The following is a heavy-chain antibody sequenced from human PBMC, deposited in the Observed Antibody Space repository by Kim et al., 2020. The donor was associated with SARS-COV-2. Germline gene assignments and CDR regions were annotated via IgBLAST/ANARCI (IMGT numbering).Heavy chain of an antibody. Sequence: GGSLRLSCAASGFTFSSYAMSWVRQAPGKGLEWVSAISGSGGSTYYADSVKGRFTISRDNSKNTLYLQMNSLRAEDTAVYYCANLGYCSSTSCYAAGGWYYYYGMDVWGQGTTVTVSS. CDR3: ANLGYCSSTSCYAAGGWYYYYGMDV. CDR2: ISGSGGST. D-gene: IGHD2-2*01. V-gene: IGHV3-23*01. J-gene: IGHJ6*02. CDR1: GFTFSSYA.